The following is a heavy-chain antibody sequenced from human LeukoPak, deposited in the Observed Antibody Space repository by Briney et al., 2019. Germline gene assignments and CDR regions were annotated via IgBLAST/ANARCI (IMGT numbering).Heavy chain of an antibody. CDR1: GFTFGSFW. V-gene: IGHV3-7*01. CDR3: ARLTGSKADGMDV. Sequence: PGGSLRLSCAASGFTFGSFWMTWVRQAPGKGLEWVANIKQDGSDKHYVDSVKGRVTISRDNARNSLYLQMSSLRAEDAAVYYCARLTGSKADGMDVWGQGTTVTVS. CDR2: IKQDGSDK. J-gene: IGHJ6*02. D-gene: IGHD1-14*01.